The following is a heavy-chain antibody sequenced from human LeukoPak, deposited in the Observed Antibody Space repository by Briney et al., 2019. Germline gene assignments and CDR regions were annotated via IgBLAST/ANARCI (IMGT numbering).Heavy chain of an antibody. Sequence: SVKVSCKASGGTFSSYAISWVRQAPGQGLEGMGGIIPIFGTANYAQKLQGRVTTTADESTSTAYMELSSLRSEDTAVYYCARDLDYTVTTGYWGQGTLVTVSS. CDR3: ARDLDYTVTTGY. J-gene: IGHJ4*02. D-gene: IGHD4-17*01. CDR1: GGTFSSYA. V-gene: IGHV1-69*01. CDR2: IIPIFGTA.